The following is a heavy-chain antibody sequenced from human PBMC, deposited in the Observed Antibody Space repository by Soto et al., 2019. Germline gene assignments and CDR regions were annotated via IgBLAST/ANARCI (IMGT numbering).Heavy chain of an antibody. V-gene: IGHV3-21*01. J-gene: IGHJ3*02. CDR3: ARDPTCSSSWIDAFDI. D-gene: IGHD6-13*01. Sequence: GGSLRLSCAASGFTFSSYSMNWVRQAPGKGLEWVSSISSSSSYIYYTDSLKGPITISRDNAKNSPYLQMNILSAEDTAVYYCARDPTCSSSWIDAFDIWGQGTMVTVSS. CDR2: ISSSSSYI. CDR1: GFTFSSYS.